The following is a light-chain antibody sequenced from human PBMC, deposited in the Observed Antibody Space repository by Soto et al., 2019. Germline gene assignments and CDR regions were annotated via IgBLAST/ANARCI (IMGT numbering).Light chain of an antibody. CDR1: QSVGNN. J-gene: IGKJ4*01. Sequence: EIVLTQSPATLSVSPGDRATLSCRASQSVGNNFAWYQQKPGQAPRLLIFAPSTRATVVPARFSGSGSGTEFTISISGLQSEDFAVYYCEKYDDWPLTFGGGAKVEIE. V-gene: IGKV3-15*01. CDR3: EKYDDWPLT. CDR2: APS.